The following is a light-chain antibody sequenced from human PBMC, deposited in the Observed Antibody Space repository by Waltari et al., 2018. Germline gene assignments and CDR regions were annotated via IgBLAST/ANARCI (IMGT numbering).Light chain of an antibody. CDR1: QSVTTN. V-gene: IGKV3-15*01. CDR3: HQYNDGPPFN. Sequence: EIVMTQSPATLSVSPGERAILSCRPSQSVTTNLAWYQQKPGQAPRLLIYGAYTRATDIPARFSGSGSGTEFTLTISSLQSEDFAVYYCHQYNDGPPFNFGQGTKLEIK. CDR2: GAY. J-gene: IGKJ2*01.